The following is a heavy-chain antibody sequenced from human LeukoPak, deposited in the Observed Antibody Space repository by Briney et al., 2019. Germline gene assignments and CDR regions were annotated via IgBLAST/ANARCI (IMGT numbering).Heavy chain of an antibody. Sequence: PGGSLRLSYAASGFTFNDAWMSWVRQAPGKGLEWVGRLKSETDGGTTDYGAPVKGRFAISRDDSKNTLYLQMNSLKTEDTAVYYCTTGVSSTSYDYWGQGTLVTVSS. V-gene: IGHV3-15*01. CDR2: LKSETDGGTT. J-gene: IGHJ4*02. CDR1: GFTFNDAW. CDR3: TTGVSSTSYDY. D-gene: IGHD2-2*01.